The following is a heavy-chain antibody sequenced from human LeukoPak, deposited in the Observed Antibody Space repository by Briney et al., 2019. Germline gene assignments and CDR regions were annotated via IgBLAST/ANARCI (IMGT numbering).Heavy chain of an antibody. CDR3: AKEEYYYDSSTYIGY. V-gene: IGHV3-21*01. CDR1: GFTFSSYS. CDR2: ISSSGSHI. J-gene: IGHJ4*02. D-gene: IGHD3-22*01. Sequence: GGSLRLSCAASGFTFSSYSINWVRQAPGKGLEWVSSISSSGSHIYFADSLKGRFTISRDNAKNSLYLQMNSLRAEDTAVYYCAKEEYYYDSSTYIGYWGQGTLVTVSS.